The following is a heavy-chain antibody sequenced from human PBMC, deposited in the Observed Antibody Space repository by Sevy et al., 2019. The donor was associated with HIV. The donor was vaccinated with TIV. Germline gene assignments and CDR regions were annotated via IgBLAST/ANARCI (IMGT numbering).Heavy chain of an antibody. CDR1: GFTFSSFS. Sequence: GGSLRLSCAASGFTFSSFSMNWVRQAPGKGLEWISYINSNSSIIHYADSVKGRFTISRDNAKNSLYLQMNSLRDEDTAVYYCARDGGHDFWSGYYNWFDPWGQGTLVTVSS. V-gene: IGHV3-48*02. CDR3: ARDGGHDFWSGYYNWFDP. CDR2: INSNSSII. D-gene: IGHD3-3*01. J-gene: IGHJ5*02.